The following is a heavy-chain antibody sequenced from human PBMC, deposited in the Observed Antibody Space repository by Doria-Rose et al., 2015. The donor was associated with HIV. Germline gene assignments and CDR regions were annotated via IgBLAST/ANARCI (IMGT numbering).Heavy chain of an antibody. CDR2: ISSSSEYI. D-gene: IGHD3-22*01. V-gene: IGHV3-21*03. CDR1: GFTFSRYS. CDR3: ARDHYDSGGYYSD. Sequence: FQLVQSGGGLVKPGGSLRLSCAASGFTFSRYSMNWVRQAPGKGLEWVSSISSSSEYIYYVDSVQGRFTISRDNAKNSVYLQMNSLRTEDTAVYYCARDHYDSGGYYSDWGQGTLVTVSS. J-gene: IGHJ4*02.